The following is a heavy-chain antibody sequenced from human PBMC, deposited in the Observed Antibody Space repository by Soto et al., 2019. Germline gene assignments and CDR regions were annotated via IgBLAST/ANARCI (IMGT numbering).Heavy chain of an antibody. D-gene: IGHD3-10*01. J-gene: IGHJ4*02. Sequence: KPSETLSLTCTVSGGSISSGGYYWSWIRQHPGKGLEWIGYIYYSGSTYYNPSLKSRVTISVDTSKNQFSLKLSSVTAADTAVYYCARARYYGSGSHPSALDYWGQGTLVTVSS. CDR1: GGSISSGGYY. CDR2: IYYSGST. V-gene: IGHV4-31*03. CDR3: ARARYYGSGSHPSALDY.